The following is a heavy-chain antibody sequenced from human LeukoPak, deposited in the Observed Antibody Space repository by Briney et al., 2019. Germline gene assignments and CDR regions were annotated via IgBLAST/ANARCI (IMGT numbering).Heavy chain of an antibody. Sequence: GGSLRLSCAASGFTFSSYTMSWVRQAPGKGLEWVSTITTSDGNTYYADSVKGRFTVSRDNSKNTLFLQMNSLRAEDTAVYYCAKTAVVITFRFDDWGQGALVTVSS. V-gene: IGHV3-23*01. J-gene: IGHJ4*02. D-gene: IGHD4/OR15-4a*01. CDR1: GFTFSSYT. CDR3: AKTAVVITFRFDD. CDR2: ITTSDGNT.